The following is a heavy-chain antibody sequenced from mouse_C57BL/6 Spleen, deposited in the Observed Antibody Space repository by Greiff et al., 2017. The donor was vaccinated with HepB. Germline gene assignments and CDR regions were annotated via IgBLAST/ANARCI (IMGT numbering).Heavy chain of an antibody. CDR1: GFNIKDDY. V-gene: IGHV14-4*01. Sequence: VQLKQSGAELVRPGASVKLSCTASGFNIKDDYKHWVKQRPEQGLEWIGWIDPENGDTEYASKFQGKATITADTSSNTAYLQLSSLTSEDTAVYYCTIPYGSSHWYFDVWGTGTTVTVSS. CDR2: IDPENGDT. D-gene: IGHD1-1*01. J-gene: IGHJ1*03. CDR3: TIPYGSSHWYFDV.